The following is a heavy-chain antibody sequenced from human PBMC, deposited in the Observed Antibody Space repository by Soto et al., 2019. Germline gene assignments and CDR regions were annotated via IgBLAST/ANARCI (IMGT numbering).Heavy chain of an antibody. Sequence: SETLSLTYTVSGGSMREYFWSWIRQSPGKGLEWIGYIYYLGSTDYNPSLKSRVTISVDTSKRQFSLRLTSVTAADTAVYYCARDGYDGSGSPYPAYWGPGTQVTVS. CDR3: ARDGYDGSGSPYPAY. D-gene: IGHD3-10*01. J-gene: IGHJ4*02. CDR1: GGSMREYF. V-gene: IGHV4-59*01. CDR2: IYYLGST.